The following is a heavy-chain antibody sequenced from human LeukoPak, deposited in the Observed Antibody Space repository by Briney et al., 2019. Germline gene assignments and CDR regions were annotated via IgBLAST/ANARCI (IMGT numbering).Heavy chain of an antibody. CDR1: GGSISSYY. Sequence: SETLSLTCTVSGGSISSYYWSWIRQPPGKGPEWIGYIYYSGSTNYNPSLKSRVTISVDTSKNQFSLKLSSVTAADTAVYYCARGFGGSYPLGFDPWGQGTLVTVSS. V-gene: IGHV4-59*01. CDR2: IYYSGST. CDR3: ARGFGGSYPLGFDP. D-gene: IGHD1-26*01. J-gene: IGHJ5*02.